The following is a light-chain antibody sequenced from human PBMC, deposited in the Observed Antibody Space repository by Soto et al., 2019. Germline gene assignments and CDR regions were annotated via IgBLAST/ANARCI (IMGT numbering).Light chain of an antibody. J-gene: IGLJ3*02. CDR2: DNN. Sequence: QSVRTQPPSLSAAPGQTVTISCSGGSSNIGNNYVSWYQQVAGTTPKLLIFDNNKRPSGIPDRFSGSKSGTSATLGIAGLQTGDAADYYCATWDSSLSAWLFGGGTQLTVL. CDR1: SSNIGNNY. V-gene: IGLV1-51*01. CDR3: ATWDSSLSAWL.